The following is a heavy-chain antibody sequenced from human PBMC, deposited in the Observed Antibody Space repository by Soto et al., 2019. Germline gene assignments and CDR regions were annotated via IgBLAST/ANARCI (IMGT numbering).Heavy chain of an antibody. J-gene: IGHJ5*02. CDR1: GGAIISADSY. Sequence: SETLSLTCAVSGGAIISADSYWFWIRKHPGKGLEWIGYIAYSGDTYYNPSLRSRVTISADTSENMFSLTLKSVTAAATAVYFCARGFERSAIGPWGQGTSVTVSS. CDR3: ARGFERSAIGP. V-gene: IGHV4-31*11. CDR2: IAYSGDT. D-gene: IGHD3-9*01.